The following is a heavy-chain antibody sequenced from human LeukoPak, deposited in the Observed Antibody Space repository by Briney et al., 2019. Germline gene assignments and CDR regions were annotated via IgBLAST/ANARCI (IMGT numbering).Heavy chain of an antibody. CDR3: ARAVGGSGYSYGYGTYYYYYGMDV. V-gene: IGHV1-46*01. D-gene: IGHD5-18*01. Sequence: GASVKVSCKASGYTFTSYGISWVRQAPGQGLEWMGIINPSGGSTSYAQKFQGRVTMTRDTSTSTVYMELSSLRSEDMAVYYCARAVGGSGYSYGYGTYYYYYGMDVWGQGTTVTVSS. CDR2: INPSGGST. CDR1: GYTFTSYG. J-gene: IGHJ6*02.